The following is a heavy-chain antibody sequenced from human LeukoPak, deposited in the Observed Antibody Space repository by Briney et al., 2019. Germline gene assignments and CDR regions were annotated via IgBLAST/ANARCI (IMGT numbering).Heavy chain of an antibody. V-gene: IGHV3-21*01. D-gene: IGHD5-18*01. J-gene: IGHJ4*02. CDR2: ISSSSSYI. CDR3: ARGGYSYGTGISDY. Sequence: KPGGSLRLSCAASGFTFSSYSMNWVRQAPGKGLEWVSSISSSSSYIYYADSVKGRFTISRDNAKNSLYLQMNSLRAEDTAVYYCARGGYSYGTGISDYWGQGTLVTVSS. CDR1: GFTFSSYS.